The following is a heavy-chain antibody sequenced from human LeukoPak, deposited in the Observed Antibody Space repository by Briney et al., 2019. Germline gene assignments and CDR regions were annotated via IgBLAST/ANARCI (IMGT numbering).Heavy chain of an antibody. V-gene: IGHV4-59*12. Sequence: SETLSLTCTVSGHSISSYYWSGIRQPPGKGLEWIGFIYHSGSTNYNPSLKSRVTISVDTSKNQFSLKLSSVTAADTAVYYCARTYSTGFDYWGQGTLVTVSS. CDR3: ARTYSTGFDY. CDR1: GHSISSYY. J-gene: IGHJ4*02. CDR2: IYHSGST. D-gene: IGHD2-15*01.